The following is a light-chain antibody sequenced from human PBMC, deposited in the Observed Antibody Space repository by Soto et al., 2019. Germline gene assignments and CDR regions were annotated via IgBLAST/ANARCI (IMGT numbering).Light chain of an antibody. CDR2: GAS. Sequence: EIVLTQSPGTLSLSPGERATLSCRASQSVSSNYLAWYQQKPGQAPRLLIYGASSRATGIPDRFSGSGSETDFTLTISRLEPEDFAVYYCQQYGSSLFTFGPGTKVDIK. V-gene: IGKV3-20*01. CDR1: QSVSSNY. J-gene: IGKJ3*01. CDR3: QQYGSSLFT.